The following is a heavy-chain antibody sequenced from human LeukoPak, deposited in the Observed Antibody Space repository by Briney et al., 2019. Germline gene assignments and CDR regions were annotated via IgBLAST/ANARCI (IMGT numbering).Heavy chain of an antibody. V-gene: IGHV3-23*01. Sequence: GGSLRLSCAASGFTFSSYAMSWVRQAPGKGLEWVSAISGSGGSTYYADSVKGRFTISRDNAKNSLYLQMNSLRAEDTAVYYCARDRRGPGRAPNNWFDPWGQGTLVTVSS. CDR3: ARDRRGPGRAPNNWFDP. CDR2: ISGSGGST. CDR1: GFTFSSYA. D-gene: IGHD6-25*01. J-gene: IGHJ5*02.